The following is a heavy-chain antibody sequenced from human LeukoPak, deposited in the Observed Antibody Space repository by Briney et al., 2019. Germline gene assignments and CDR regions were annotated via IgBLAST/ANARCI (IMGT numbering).Heavy chain of an antibody. CDR2: IWYDGSNK. CDR1: GFTFSSYG. D-gene: IGHD1-26*01. CDR3: ARGHSGSYQKTDAYDI. V-gene: IGHV3-33*01. Sequence: GGSLRLSCAASGFTFSSYGMRWVRQAPGKGLEWVAVIWYDGSNKYYADSVKGRFTISRDNSKNTLYLQMNSLRAEDTAVYYCARGHSGSYQKTDAYDIWGQGTMVTVSS. J-gene: IGHJ3*02.